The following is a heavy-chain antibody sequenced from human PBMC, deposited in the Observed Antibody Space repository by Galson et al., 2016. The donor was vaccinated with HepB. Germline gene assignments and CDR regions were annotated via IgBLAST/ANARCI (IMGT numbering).Heavy chain of an antibody. V-gene: IGHV6-1*01. CDR2: SKWYN. Sequence: SKWYNDYAVSVKSRVTINPDTSTNQFSLHLNSVTPEDTAVYYCARQYSSSSFYYGMDVWGQGTTVTVSS. J-gene: IGHJ6*02. CDR3: ARQYSSSSFYYGMDV. D-gene: IGHD6-6*01.